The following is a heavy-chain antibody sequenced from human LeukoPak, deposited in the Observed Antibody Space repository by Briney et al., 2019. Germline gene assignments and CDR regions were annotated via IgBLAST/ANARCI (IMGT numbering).Heavy chain of an antibody. D-gene: IGHD2-2*01. J-gene: IGHJ6*03. Sequence: GGSLRLSCAASGFTFSSYWMSRVRQAPGKGLEWVANIKQDGSEKYYVDSVKGRFTISRDNAKNSLYLQMNSLRAEDTAVYYCAGQLLPLDYYYYYMDVWGKGTTVTVSS. V-gene: IGHV3-7*01. CDR2: IKQDGSEK. CDR3: AGQLLPLDYYYYYMDV. CDR1: GFTFSSYW.